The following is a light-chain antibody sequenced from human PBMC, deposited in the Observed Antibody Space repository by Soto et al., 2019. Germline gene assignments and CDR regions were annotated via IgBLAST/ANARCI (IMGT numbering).Light chain of an antibody. CDR1: SSDAGGYNY. CDR2: EVS. CDR3: SSYTSSSTVV. V-gene: IGLV2-14*01. Sequence: QSALTQPASVSGSPGQSITISCTGTSSDAGGYNYVSWYQQHPGKAPKLMIYEVSNRPSGVSNRFSGSKSGNTASLTISGLQAEDEADYYCSSYTSSSTVVFGGGTKVTV. J-gene: IGLJ2*01.